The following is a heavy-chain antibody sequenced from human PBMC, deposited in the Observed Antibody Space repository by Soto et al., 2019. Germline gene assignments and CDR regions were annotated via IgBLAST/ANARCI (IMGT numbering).Heavy chain of an antibody. Sequence: ASVKVSCKASGYTFTSYAMHWVRQAPGQRLEWMGWINAGNGNTKYSQKFQGRVTITRDTSASTAYMELSSLRSEDTAVYYCARVAEGVKNFDYWGQGTLVTVSS. CDR2: INAGNGNT. CDR1: GYTFTSYA. CDR3: ARVAEGVKNFDY. V-gene: IGHV1-3*01. J-gene: IGHJ4*02. D-gene: IGHD3-10*01.